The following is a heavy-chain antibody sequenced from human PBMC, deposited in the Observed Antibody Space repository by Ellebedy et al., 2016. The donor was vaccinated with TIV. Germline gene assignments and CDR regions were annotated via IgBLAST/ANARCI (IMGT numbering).Heavy chain of an antibody. CDR3: ARPISSGFGNWFDP. J-gene: IGHJ5*02. V-gene: IGHV1-69*13. Sequence: SVKVSXXASGGTFSSYAISWVRQAPGQGLEWMGGIIPIFGTANYAQKFQGRVTITADESTSTAYMELSSLRSEDTAVYYCARPISSGFGNWFDPWGQGTLVTVSS. D-gene: IGHD6-6*01. CDR2: IIPIFGTA. CDR1: GGTFSSYA.